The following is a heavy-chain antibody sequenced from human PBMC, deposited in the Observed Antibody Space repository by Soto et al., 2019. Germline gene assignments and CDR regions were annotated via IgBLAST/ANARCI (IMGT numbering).Heavy chain of an antibody. Sequence: SETLSLTCTVSGGSISSYYWSWIRQPPGKGLEWIGYIYYSGSTNYNPSLKSRVTISVDTYKNQFSLKLSSVTAADTAVYYCAREDYGDSSYAFDICGQXTMVTVSS. J-gene: IGHJ3*02. D-gene: IGHD4-17*01. V-gene: IGHV4-59*01. CDR1: GGSISSYY. CDR2: IYYSGST. CDR3: AREDYGDSSYAFDI.